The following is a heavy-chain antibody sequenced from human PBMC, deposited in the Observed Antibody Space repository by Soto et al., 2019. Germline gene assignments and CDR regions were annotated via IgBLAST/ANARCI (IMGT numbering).Heavy chain of an antibody. Sequence: ASETLSLTCTVSGASMNSYHWSWIRQPAGKGLEWIGHIHSSGSTNYNPSLKSRVTMSVDTSKNQFSLRLMSLTAADTAVYYCARDQGVAAAGITWFDPWGQGSRVTVS. J-gene: IGHJ5*02. CDR1: GASMNSYH. D-gene: IGHD6-13*01. V-gene: IGHV4-4*07. CDR3: ARDQGVAAAGITWFDP. CDR2: IHSSGST.